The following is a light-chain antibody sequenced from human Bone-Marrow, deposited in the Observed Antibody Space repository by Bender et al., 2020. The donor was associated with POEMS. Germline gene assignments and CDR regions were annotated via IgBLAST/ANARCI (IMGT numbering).Light chain of an antibody. CDR2: YDD. V-gene: IGLV1-36*01. CDR1: SSNIGNHG. Sequence: QSVVTQPPSLSEAPRQRVTISCSGSSSNIGNHGVNWYQQLPGEAPKLLIYYDDLLTPGVPDRFSGSKSGTSASLAISGLRSEDEADYFCAAWDDSLNGHVVFGGGTKVTVL. CDR3: AAWDDSLNGHVV. J-gene: IGLJ2*01.